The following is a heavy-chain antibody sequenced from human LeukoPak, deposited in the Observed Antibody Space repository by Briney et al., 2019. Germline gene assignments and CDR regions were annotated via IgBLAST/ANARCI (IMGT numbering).Heavy chain of an antibody. V-gene: IGHV3-30*18. Sequence: GGSLRLSCAASRFTFSSYGMHWVRQAPGKGLEWVAVISYDGSNKYYADSVKGRFTISRDNSKNTLYLQMNSLRAEDTAVYYCAKIPPGAAAGYDAFDIWGQGTMVTVSS. D-gene: IGHD6-13*01. CDR1: RFTFSSYG. CDR2: ISYDGSNK. J-gene: IGHJ3*02. CDR3: AKIPPGAAAGYDAFDI.